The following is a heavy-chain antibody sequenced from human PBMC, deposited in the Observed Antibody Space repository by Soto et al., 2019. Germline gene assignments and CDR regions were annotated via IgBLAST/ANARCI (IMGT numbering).Heavy chain of an antibody. Sequence: QVQLVESGGGVVQPGRSLRLSCAASGFTFSSYGMHWVRQAPGKGLEWVAVISYDGSNKYYADSVKGRFTISRDNSKNTLYLQMNSLRAEYTAVYYCAKGGGVTSAYYYGMDVWGQGTTVTVSS. CDR2: ISYDGSNK. J-gene: IGHJ6*02. CDR1: GFTFSSYG. V-gene: IGHV3-30*18. D-gene: IGHD2-21*02. CDR3: AKGGGVTSAYYYGMDV.